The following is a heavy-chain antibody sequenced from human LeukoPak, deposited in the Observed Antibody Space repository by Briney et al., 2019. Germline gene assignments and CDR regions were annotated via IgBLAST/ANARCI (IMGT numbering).Heavy chain of an antibody. J-gene: IGHJ4*02. D-gene: IGHD3-22*01. CDR1: GGSISSGGYY. CDR3: ARVGYDSSGYYYYFDY. Sequence: SETLSLTCTVSGGSISSGGYYWSWIRQHPGKGLEWIGYIYYSGSTYYNPSLKSRVTISVDTSKNQFSLKLSSVTAADTAVYYCARVGYDSSGYYYYFDYWGKGTLVTVSS. V-gene: IGHV4-31*03. CDR2: IYYSGST.